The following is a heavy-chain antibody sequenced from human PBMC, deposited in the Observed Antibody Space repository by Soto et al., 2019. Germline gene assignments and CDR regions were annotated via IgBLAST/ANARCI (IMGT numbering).Heavy chain of an antibody. CDR1: GYSFTSYW. Sequence: PGESLKISRKGSGYSFTSYWIGWVRQMPGKGLEWMGRIDPGDTYATYSPAFQGHVTISADKATSTAYLQWSSLKASDTAMYFCARIYCTTTTCDSWFDPWGQGTLVTVSS. CDR2: IDPGDTYA. CDR3: ARIYCTTTTCDSWFDP. J-gene: IGHJ5*02. V-gene: IGHV5-10-1*01. D-gene: IGHD2-2*01.